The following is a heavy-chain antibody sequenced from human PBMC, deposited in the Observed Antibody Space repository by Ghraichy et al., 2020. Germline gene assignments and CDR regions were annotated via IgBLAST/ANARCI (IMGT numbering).Heavy chain of an antibody. CDR2: ISSSSSTI. Sequence: GGSLRLSCAASGFTFSSYSMNWVRQAPGKGLEWVSSISSSSSTIYYADSVKGRFTISRDDAKNSLYLQMNSLRDEDTAVYYCARDYLSLERSPQGMYVWGQGTTVTGSS. CDR1: GFTFSSYS. D-gene: IGHD1-1*01. CDR3: ARDYLSLERSPQGMYV. V-gene: IGHV3-48*02. J-gene: IGHJ6*02.